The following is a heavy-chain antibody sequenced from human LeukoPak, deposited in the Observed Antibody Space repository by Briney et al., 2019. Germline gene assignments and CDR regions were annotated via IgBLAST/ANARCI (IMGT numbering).Heavy chain of an antibody. D-gene: IGHD4-11*01. CDR2: IYTSGST. CDR1: GGSISSGSYY. J-gene: IGHJ6*03. V-gene: IGHV4-61*02. Sequence: PSETLSLTCTVSGGSISSGSYYWSWIRQPAGKGLEWIGRIYTSGSTNYNPSLKSRVTISVDTSKNQFSLKLSSVTAADTAVYYCARPHSTVTTPYYYYMDVWGKGTTVTVSS. CDR3: ARPHSTVTTPYYYYMDV.